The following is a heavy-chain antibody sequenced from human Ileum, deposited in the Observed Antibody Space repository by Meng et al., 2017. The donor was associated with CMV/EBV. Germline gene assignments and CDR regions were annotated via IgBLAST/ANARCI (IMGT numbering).Heavy chain of an antibody. CDR2: ISAYNGHT. V-gene: IGHV1-18*01. Sequence: ASVKVSCKASGYSFTSYGISWLRQAPGQGLEWMGWISAYNGHTNYAQKLQGRVTMTTDTHSSTAYMELTSLRSDDTAVYYCAREGGCSSTSCYSRYYYGMDVWGQGTTVTVSS. D-gene: IGHD2-2*02. CDR3: AREGGCSSTSCYSRYYYGMDV. J-gene: IGHJ6*02. CDR1: GYSFTSYG.